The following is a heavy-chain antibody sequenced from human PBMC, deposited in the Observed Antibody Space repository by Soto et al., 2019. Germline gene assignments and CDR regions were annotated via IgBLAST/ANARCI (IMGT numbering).Heavy chain of an antibody. J-gene: IGHJ3*02. V-gene: IGHV1-69*01. CDR1: GGTFSSYA. CDR3: ARDRDYSDSRLVPVFDI. Sequence: QVQLVQSGAEVKKPGSSVKVSCKASGGTFSSYAISWVRQAPGQGLEWMGGISPIFGTANYAQKFQGRGTITADESTRTAYMELSSLRSEDTAVYYCARDRDYSDSRLVPVFDIWGQGTMVTVSS. D-gene: IGHD3-22*01. CDR2: ISPIFGTA.